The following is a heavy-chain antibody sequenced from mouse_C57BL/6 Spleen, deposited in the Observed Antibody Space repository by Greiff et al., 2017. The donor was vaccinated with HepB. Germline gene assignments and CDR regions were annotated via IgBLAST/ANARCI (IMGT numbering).Heavy chain of an antibody. D-gene: IGHD1-1*01. CDR3: ARRGHYYGSYWYFDV. J-gene: IGHJ1*03. V-gene: IGHV5-12*01. Sequence: EVMLVESGGGLVQPGGSLKLSCAASGFTFSDYYMYWVRQTPEKRLEWVAYLSNGGGSTYYPDTVKGRFTISRDNAKNTLYLQMSRLKSEDTAMYYCARRGHYYGSYWYFDVWGTGTTVTVSS. CDR2: LSNGGGST. CDR1: GFTFSDYY.